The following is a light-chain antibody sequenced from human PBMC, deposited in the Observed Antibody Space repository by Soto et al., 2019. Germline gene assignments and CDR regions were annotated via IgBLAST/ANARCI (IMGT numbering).Light chain of an antibody. J-gene: IGLJ2*01. CDR3: CSYAGRYTWL. CDR2: DVS. V-gene: IGLV2-11*01. Sequence: QSALTQPRSVSGSPGQSVTISCSGTSSDVGAYNLVSWYQQHPGKAPKLMIHDVSARPSGVPDRFSGTKSGKTASLTISGHQAEDEADYYCCSYAGRYTWLLGGGTKLTVL. CDR1: SSDVGAYNL.